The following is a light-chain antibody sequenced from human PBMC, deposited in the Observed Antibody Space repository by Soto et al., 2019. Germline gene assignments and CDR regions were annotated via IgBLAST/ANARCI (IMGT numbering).Light chain of an antibody. J-gene: IGKJ5*01. CDR3: QQRSNWPSIT. CDR2: GAS. V-gene: IGKV3-15*01. Sequence: DIVMTQSPATLSVSPGETATLSCRASQSVGRNVAWYQQKPGQAPRLLIYGASTRATGIPDRFSGSGSGTYFTLTIISLQSEDFAVYYCQQRSNWPSITFGQGTRLE. CDR1: QSVGRN.